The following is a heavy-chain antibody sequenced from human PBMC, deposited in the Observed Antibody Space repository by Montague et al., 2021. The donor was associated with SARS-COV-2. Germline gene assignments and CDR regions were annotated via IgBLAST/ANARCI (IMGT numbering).Heavy chain of an antibody. D-gene: IGHD1-1*01. J-gene: IGHJ5*02. Sequence: SETLSLTCAVSGGSLSTPHYWSWVRQPPGKGLEWIGEVHHTGNANYKASLNGRATISVDKSKNQFSLTLTSVTAADTAVYYCAWKGIPRSWLAPWGQGTLVTVSS. V-gene: IGHV4-4*02. CDR3: AWKGIPRSWLAP. CDR2: VHHTGNA. CDR1: GGSLSTPHY.